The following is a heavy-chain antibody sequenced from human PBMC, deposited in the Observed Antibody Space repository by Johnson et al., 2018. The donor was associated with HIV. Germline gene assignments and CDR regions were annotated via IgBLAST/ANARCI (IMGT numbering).Heavy chain of an antibody. CDR3: AKGEAQEGWIQLGSYAFDF. J-gene: IGHJ3*01. V-gene: IGHV3-30-3*01. D-gene: IGHD5-12*01. CDR2: ISYDGSTK. Sequence: QMQLVESGGGVVQPGRSLRLSCAASGFTFSTYAIHWVRQAPGKGLEWVAIISYDGSTKYYADSVKGRFTISRDNSKNSLYLQMNTLRAEDTAVYYCAKGEAQEGWIQLGSYAFDFWGRGTMVTVSS. CDR1: GFTFSTYA.